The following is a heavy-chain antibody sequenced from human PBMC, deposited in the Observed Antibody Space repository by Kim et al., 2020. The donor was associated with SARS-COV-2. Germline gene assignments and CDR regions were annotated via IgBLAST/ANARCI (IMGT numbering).Heavy chain of an antibody. J-gene: IGHJ3*02. Sequence: SETLSLTCTVSGGSISSYYWSWIRQPPGKGLEWIGYIYYSGSTNYNPSLKSRVTISVDTSKNQFSLRLSSVTAADTAVYYCARVQWELRPTRGAFDIWGQGTMVTVSS. CDR2: IYYSGST. CDR3: ARVQWELRPTRGAFDI. D-gene: IGHD1-26*01. CDR1: GGSISSYY. V-gene: IGHV4-59*01.